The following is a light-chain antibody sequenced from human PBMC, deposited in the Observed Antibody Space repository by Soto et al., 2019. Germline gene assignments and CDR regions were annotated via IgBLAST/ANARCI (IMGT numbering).Light chain of an antibody. J-gene: IGLJ2*01. CDR3: CSYAGSYPHVV. V-gene: IGLV2-11*01. CDR2: DVS. Sequence: QSVLTQPRSVSGSPGQSVTISCTGTSSDVGGYNYVSWYQQHPGKAPKLMIYDVSKRPSGVPDRFFGSKSGNTASLTISGLQAEDEADYYCCSYAGSYPHVVFGGGTKVTVL. CDR1: SSDVGGYNY.